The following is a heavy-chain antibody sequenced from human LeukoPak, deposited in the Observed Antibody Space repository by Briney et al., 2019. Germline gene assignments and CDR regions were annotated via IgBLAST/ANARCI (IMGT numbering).Heavy chain of an antibody. V-gene: IGHV1-18*01. Sequence: ASVKVSCKASGYTFTSYGISWVRQAPGQGLEWMGWTSAYNGNTNYAQKLQGRVTMTTDTSTSTAYMELRSLRSDDTAVYYCARDRQLQWFGEFNIDFDYWGQGTLVTVSS. CDR2: TSAYNGNT. D-gene: IGHD3-10*01. CDR1: GYTFTSYG. J-gene: IGHJ4*02. CDR3: ARDRQLQWFGEFNIDFDY.